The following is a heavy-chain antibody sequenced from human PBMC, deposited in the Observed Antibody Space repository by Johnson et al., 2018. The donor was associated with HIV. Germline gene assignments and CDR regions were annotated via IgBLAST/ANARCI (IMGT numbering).Heavy chain of an antibody. CDR2: IYSGGST. D-gene: IGHD6-6*01. Sequence: VQLVESGGGLIQPGGSLRLSCAASGFTVSSNYMGWVRQAPGQGLEWVSVIYSGGSTYYADSVKGRFTISRDNSKNTLYLQMNSLRAEDTAVYYCARGAIKYSSSWLGAFDIWGQGTMVTVSS. CDR3: ARGAIKYSSSWLGAFDI. J-gene: IGHJ3*02. V-gene: IGHV3-66*03. CDR1: GFTVSSNY.